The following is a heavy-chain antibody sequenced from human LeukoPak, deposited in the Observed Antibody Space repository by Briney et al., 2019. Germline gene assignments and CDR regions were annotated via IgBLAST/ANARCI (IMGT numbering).Heavy chain of an antibody. CDR2: ISSSSSYI. CDR3: ARDKVSGGSTVVTPPYYFDY. Sequence: GGSLRLSCAASGFTFSSYSMNWVRQAPGKGLEWVSSISSSSSYIYYADSVKGRFTISRDNAKNSLYLQMNSLRAEDAAVYYCARDKVSGGSTVVTPPYYFDYWGQGTLVTVSS. D-gene: IGHD4-23*01. CDR1: GFTFSSYS. J-gene: IGHJ4*02. V-gene: IGHV3-21*01.